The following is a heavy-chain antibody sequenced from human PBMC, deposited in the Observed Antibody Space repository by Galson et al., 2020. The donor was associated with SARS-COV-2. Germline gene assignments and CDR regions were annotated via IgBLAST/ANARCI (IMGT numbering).Heavy chain of an antibody. CDR1: GYTFSTYG. V-gene: IGHV1-18*01. CDR3: ARVVRVVIVSATDFDY. Sequence: ASVKVSCKASGYTFSTYGISWVRQAPGQGPEWMGWLSGDKTDYAQKFLGRVIMTTDTSTSTAYMELRNLRSDDTAVYYCARVVRVVIVSATDFDYWGQGTLVTVSS. CDR2: LSGDKT. D-gene: IGHD3-10*01. J-gene: IGHJ4*02.